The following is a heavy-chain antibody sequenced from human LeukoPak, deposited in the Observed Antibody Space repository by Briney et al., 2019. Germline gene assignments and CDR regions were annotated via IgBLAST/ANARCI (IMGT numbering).Heavy chain of an antibody. Sequence: GASVKVSCKTSGYTFTGYYLHWVRQAPGQGLEWMGWINPDSGGTNYAQKFQGRVTMTRDTSINTAYMELNSLRSDDTAVYYCARDLAAAVVYYYMDVWGKGTTVTVSS. D-gene: IGHD6-13*01. J-gene: IGHJ6*03. CDR3: ARDLAAAVVYYYMDV. V-gene: IGHV1-2*02. CDR2: INPDSGGT. CDR1: GYTFTGYY.